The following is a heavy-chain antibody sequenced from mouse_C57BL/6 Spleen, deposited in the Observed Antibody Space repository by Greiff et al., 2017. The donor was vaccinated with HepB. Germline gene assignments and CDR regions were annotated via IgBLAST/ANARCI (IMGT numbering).Heavy chain of an antibody. D-gene: IGHD2-2*01. CDR2: ISSGGDYI. V-gene: IGHV5-9-1*02. CDR3: TRAPIYYGYDEYFDV. CDR1: GFTFSSYA. Sequence: DVKLVESGEGLVKPGGSLKLSCAASGFTFSSYAMSWVRQTPEKRLEWVAYISSGGDYIYYADTVKGRFTISRDNARNTLYLQMNSLKSEDTAMYNCTRAPIYYGYDEYFDVWGTGTTVTVSS. J-gene: IGHJ1*03.